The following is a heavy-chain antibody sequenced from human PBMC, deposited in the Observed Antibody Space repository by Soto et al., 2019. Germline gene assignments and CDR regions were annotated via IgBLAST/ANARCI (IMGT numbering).Heavy chain of an antibody. D-gene: IGHD3-10*01. CDR1: GFTFSSYA. CDR3: AFNSVSGSYYVDY. J-gene: IGHJ4*02. V-gene: IGHV3-23*01. CDR2: ISGGGETT. Sequence: EVQLLESGGGLVQPGGSLRLSCAASGFTFSSYAMWWVRQAPGKGLECVSAISGGGETTYYADSVKGRFTISRDNSKNTLYLQMNSLRAEDTAVYYCAFNSVSGSYYVDYGGEGTLFTVSS.